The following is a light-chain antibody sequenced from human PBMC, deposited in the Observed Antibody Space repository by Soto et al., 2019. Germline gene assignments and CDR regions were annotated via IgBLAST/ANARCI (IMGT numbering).Light chain of an antibody. V-gene: IGKV1-5*01. CDR3: QHYSLVWA. J-gene: IGKJ1*01. CDR1: QSISDR. CDR2: DAS. Sequence: DIQMTQSPSTLSASVGDRVTITCRASQSISDRLAWYQRKPGKAPTLLIFDASSLENGGPSRFRGSGSGTEFALTACLLQTDDFADYDCQHYSLVWAFGQGTKVDI.